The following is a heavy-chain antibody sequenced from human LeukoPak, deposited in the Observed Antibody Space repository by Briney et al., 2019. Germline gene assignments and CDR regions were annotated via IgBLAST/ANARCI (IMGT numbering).Heavy chain of an antibody. V-gene: IGHV4-34*01. CDR3: ARGYCSGGSCYGFDY. CDR2: INHSGST. Sequence: XINHSGSTNYNPSLKSRVTISVDTSKNQFSLKLSSVTAADTAVYYCARGYCSGGSCYGFDYWGQGTLVTVSS. J-gene: IGHJ4*02. D-gene: IGHD2-15*01.